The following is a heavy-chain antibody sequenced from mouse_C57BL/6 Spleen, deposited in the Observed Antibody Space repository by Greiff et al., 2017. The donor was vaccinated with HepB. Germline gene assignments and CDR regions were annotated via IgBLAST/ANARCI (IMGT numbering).Heavy chain of an antibody. CDR1: GYAFSSSW. J-gene: IGHJ1*03. D-gene: IGHD1-1*01. CDR3: AREEGSSSSYWYFDF. CDR2: IYPGDGDT. V-gene: IGHV1-82*01. Sequence: QVQLQQSGPELVKPGASVKISCKASGYAFSSSWMNWVKQRPGKGLEWIGRIYPGDGDTNYNGKFKGKATLTADKSSSTAYMQLSSLTSEDSAVYFCAREEGSSSSYWYFDFWGTGTTVTVSS.